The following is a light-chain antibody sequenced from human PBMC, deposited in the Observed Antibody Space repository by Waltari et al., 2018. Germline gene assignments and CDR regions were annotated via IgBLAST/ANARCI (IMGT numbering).Light chain of an antibody. Sequence: QSVLTQPPSTSGAPGQRVAISCSGSSSHIGSTYVYWYQQLPGTAPKLLIYRNNQRPSGVPDRFSGSKSGTSASLAISGLRSEDESDYYCAVWDDSLSGPVLGGGTKLTVL. CDR1: SSHIGSTY. CDR2: RNN. CDR3: AVWDDSLSGPV. V-gene: IGLV1-47*01. J-gene: IGLJ3*02.